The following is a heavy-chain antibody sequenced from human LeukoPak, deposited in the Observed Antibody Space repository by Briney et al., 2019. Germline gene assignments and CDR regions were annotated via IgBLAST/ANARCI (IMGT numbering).Heavy chain of an antibody. J-gene: IGHJ3*02. V-gene: IGHV4-59*08. CDR2: ISDSGTT. CDR1: GGSISGYY. D-gene: IGHD2-8*01. CDR3: ARLPNGPFDI. Sequence: SETLSLTCTVSGGSISGYYWSWIRQPPGEGLEWIAYISDSGTTTYNPALKSRVTMSIDMSKNQFSLKLTSVTAADTAVYYCARLPNGPFDIWGQGTIVTVSS.